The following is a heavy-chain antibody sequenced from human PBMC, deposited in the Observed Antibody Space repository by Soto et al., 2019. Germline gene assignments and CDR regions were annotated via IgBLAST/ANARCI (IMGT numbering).Heavy chain of an antibody. D-gene: IGHD3-3*01. CDR3: ARVRDWFDP. V-gene: IGHV4-34*01. J-gene: IGHJ5*02. CDR2: IDHSGYT. Sequence: SETLSLTCAAYGGSFSGYYWNWIRQPPGKGLEWIGEIDHSGYTNYNPSLKSRVTISVDTSKNQFSLRLTSVTAADTAVYYCARVRDWFDPWGQGTLVTVSS. CDR1: GGSFSGYY.